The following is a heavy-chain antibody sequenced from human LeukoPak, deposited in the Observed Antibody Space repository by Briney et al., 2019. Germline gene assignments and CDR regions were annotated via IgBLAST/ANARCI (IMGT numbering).Heavy chain of an antibody. V-gene: IGHV3-30-3*01. D-gene: IGHD3-16*01. J-gene: IGHJ4*02. CDR2: ISYDGSNK. Sequence: PGGSLRLSCAASGFTFSSYAMHWVRQAPGKGLEWVAVISYDGSNKYYADSVKGRFTISRDNSKNTLYLQMNSLRAEDTAVYYCARDGGLDNWGQGTLVTVSS. CDR3: ARDGGLDN. CDR1: GFTFSSYA.